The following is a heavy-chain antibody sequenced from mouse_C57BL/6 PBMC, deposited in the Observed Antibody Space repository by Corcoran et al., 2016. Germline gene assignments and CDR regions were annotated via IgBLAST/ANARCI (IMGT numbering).Heavy chain of an antibody. Sequence: EVQLQQSGPELVKPGASVKISCKASGYTFTDYYMNWVKQSHGKSLEWIGDINPNNGGTSYNQKFKGKATLTVDKSSSTAYMELRSLTSEDSAVYYCARGYGNPYYYAMDYWGQGTSVTVSS. V-gene: IGHV1-26*01. CDR1: GYTFTDYY. D-gene: IGHD2-10*02. CDR3: ARGYGNPYYYAMDY. CDR2: INPNNGGT. J-gene: IGHJ4*01.